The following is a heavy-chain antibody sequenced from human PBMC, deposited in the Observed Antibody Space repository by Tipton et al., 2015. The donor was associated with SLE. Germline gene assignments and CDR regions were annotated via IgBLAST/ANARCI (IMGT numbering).Heavy chain of an antibody. J-gene: IGHJ5*02. D-gene: IGHD2-8*01. V-gene: IGHV4-39*07. CDR2: FHSTGNT. Sequence: TLSLTCTVSVGSITSSGSSWGWVRQPPGKRLEWIGTFHSTGNTYYNPSLLSRVTISVDTSKNQFSLKLSSVTAADTAVYYCAGGGVRPDPWGQGTLVTVSS. CDR3: AGGGVRPDP. CDR1: VGSITSSGSS.